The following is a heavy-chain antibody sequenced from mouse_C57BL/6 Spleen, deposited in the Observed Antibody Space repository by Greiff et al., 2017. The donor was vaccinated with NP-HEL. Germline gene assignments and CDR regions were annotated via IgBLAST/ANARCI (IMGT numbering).Heavy chain of an antibody. CDR3: ARSDYYDYDFDY. Sequence: VQLQQSGAELARPGASVKMSCKASGYTFTSYTMHWVKQRPGQGLEWIGYINPSSGYTKYNQKFKDKATLTADKSSSTAYMQLSSLTSEDSAVYYCARSDYYDYDFDYWGQGTTLTVSS. CDR2: INPSSGYT. J-gene: IGHJ2*01. V-gene: IGHV1-4*01. D-gene: IGHD2-4*01. CDR1: GYTFTSYT.